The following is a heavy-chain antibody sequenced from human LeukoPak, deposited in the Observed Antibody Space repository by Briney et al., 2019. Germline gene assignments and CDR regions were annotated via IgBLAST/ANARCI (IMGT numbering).Heavy chain of an antibody. CDR3: ARAGDMMEIDY. J-gene: IGHJ4*02. CDR1: GYTFTVYH. Sequence: ASVKVSCKASGYTFTVYHMHWVRQAPGQGLEWMGWINPNSGGTNYAQKFQGRVTMTRDTSINTAYMELSRLRSDDTAVYYCARAGDMMEIDYWGQGALVTVSS. V-gene: IGHV1-2*02. CDR2: INPNSGGT. D-gene: IGHD2-15*01.